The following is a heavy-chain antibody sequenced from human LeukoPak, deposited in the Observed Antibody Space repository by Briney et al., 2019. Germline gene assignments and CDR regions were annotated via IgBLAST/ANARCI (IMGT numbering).Heavy chain of an antibody. CDR2: INNDGSAT. D-gene: IGHD3-10*01. CDR3: ARDYYSGSGTRGYYYMDV. Sequence: GGSLRLSCAASGFTLSSYWMYWVRQAPGKGLEYVSRINNDGSATTYADSVKGRFTVSRDKAKSTVHLQMNSLRAEDTAVYYCARDYYSGSGTRGYYYMDVWGKGTTVTVSS. J-gene: IGHJ6*03. V-gene: IGHV3-74*01. CDR1: GFTLSSYW.